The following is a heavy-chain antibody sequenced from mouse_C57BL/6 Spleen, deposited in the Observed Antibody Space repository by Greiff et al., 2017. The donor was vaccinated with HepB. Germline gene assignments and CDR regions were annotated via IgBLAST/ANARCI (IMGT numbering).Heavy chain of an antibody. CDR3: ALDSSGYYAMDY. V-gene: IGHV1-76*01. J-gene: IGHJ4*01. D-gene: IGHD3-2*02. Sequence: QVQLKQSGAELVRPGASVKLSCKASGYTFTDYYINWVKQRPGQGLEWIARIYPGSGNTYYNEKFKGKATLTAEKSSSTAYMQLSSLTSEDSAVYFCALDSSGYYAMDYWGQGTSVTVSS. CDR1: GYTFTDYY. CDR2: IYPGSGNT.